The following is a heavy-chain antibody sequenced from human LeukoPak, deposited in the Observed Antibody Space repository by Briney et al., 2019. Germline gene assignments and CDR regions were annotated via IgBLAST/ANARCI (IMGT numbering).Heavy chain of an antibody. Sequence: SETLSLTCTVSGGSISSYYWSWIRQPPGKGLEWIGYIYYSGSTNYNPSLKSRVTISVDTSKNQFSLKLSSVTAADTAVYYCARRAAAPPGWFDPWGQGTLVTVSS. CDR3: ARRAAAPPGWFDP. D-gene: IGHD6-13*01. CDR2: IYYSGST. V-gene: IGHV4-59*01. CDR1: GGSISSYY. J-gene: IGHJ5*02.